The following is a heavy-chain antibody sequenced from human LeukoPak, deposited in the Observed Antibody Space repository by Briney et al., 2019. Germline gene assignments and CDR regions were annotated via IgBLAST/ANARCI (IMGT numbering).Heavy chain of an antibody. CDR2: IYYSGST. CDR1: GGSISSYY. D-gene: IGHD3-22*01. J-gene: IGHJ1*01. V-gene: IGHV4-59*01. CDR3: ARLKYYYDSSGYRAEYFQH. Sequence: SATLSLTCTVSGGSISSYYWSWIRQPPGKGLEWIGYIYYSGSTNYNPSLKSRVTISVYTSKNQFSLKLSSVTAADTAVYYCARLKYYYDSSGYRAEYFQHWGQGTLVTVSS.